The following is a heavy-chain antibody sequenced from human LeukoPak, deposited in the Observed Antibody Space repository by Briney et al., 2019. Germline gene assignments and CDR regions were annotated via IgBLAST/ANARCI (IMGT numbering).Heavy chain of an antibody. D-gene: IGHD3-16*02. V-gene: IGHV4-34*01. J-gene: IGHJ5*02. CDR3: ARGNPKNDYIWGSYRSWFDP. CDR2: INRSGST. Sequence: SETLSLTCAVYGGSFSGYYWSWIRQPPGKGLEWIGEINRSGSTNYNPSLKSRVTISVDTSKNQFSLKLSSVTAADTAVYYCARGNPKNDYIWGSYRSWFDPWGQGTLVTVSS. CDR1: GGSFSGYY.